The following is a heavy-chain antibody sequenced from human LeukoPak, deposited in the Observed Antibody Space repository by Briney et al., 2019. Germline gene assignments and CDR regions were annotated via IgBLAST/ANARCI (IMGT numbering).Heavy chain of an antibody. CDR1: GFTFSSYA. V-gene: IGHV3-48*01. CDR2: IRYTSET. CDR3: ARDAGNSGYGCDL. Sequence: PGGSLRLSCAASGFTFSSYAMSWVRQAPGKGLEWVSHIRYTSETFYADSVEGRLTISRDHARNSLYLQMNNLRGEDTAIYYCARDAGNSGYGCDLWGQGTLVTVSS. J-gene: IGHJ5*02. D-gene: IGHD5-12*01.